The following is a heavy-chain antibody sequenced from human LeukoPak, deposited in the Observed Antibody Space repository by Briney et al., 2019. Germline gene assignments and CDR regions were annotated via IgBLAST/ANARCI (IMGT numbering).Heavy chain of an antibody. D-gene: IGHD2-2*01. J-gene: IGHJ4*02. CDR3: AREPKYCSSTSFYAASFDY. Sequence: SETLSLTCTVSGGSISSYYWSWIRQPAGKGLEWIGRIYTSGSTNYNPSLKSRVTMSVDTSKNQFSLKLSSVTAADTAVYYCAREPKYCSSTSFYAASFDYWGQGTLVTVSS. V-gene: IGHV4-4*07. CDR2: IYTSGST. CDR1: GGSISSYY.